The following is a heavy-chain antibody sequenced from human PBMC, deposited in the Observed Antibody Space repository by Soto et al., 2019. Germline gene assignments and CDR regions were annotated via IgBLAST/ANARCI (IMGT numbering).Heavy chain of an antibody. J-gene: IGHJ2*01. CDR1: GGTFSRYT. CDR3: ARDVAVAITDWYLDL. CDR2: IIPLLGIA. V-gene: IGHV1-69*08. Sequence: QVQLVQSGAEVKKPGSSVKVSCKASGGTFSRYTISWVRQAPGQGLEWMGRIIPLLGIANYAQKFQGRVTITADKATSTANMELIRLRSDDTAVYYCARDVAVAITDWYLDLWGRRTLVTAS. D-gene: IGHD6-19*01.